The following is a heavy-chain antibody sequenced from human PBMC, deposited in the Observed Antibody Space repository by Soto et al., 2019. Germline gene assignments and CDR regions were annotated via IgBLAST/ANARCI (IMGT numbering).Heavy chain of an antibody. J-gene: IGHJ5*02. V-gene: IGHV4-39*01. D-gene: IGHD5-12*01. CDR2: IHHTGST. Sequence: SETLSLTCSVSGRSISESNSYWGWIRQPPGEGLEWIGTIHHTGSTYYNPSLKSRVIISLDTSKNQFSLKLSSVTAADTALYYCARPEGGYGSGYSWFDPWGQGTRVTVYS. CDR1: GRSISESNSY. CDR3: ARPEGGYGSGYSWFDP.